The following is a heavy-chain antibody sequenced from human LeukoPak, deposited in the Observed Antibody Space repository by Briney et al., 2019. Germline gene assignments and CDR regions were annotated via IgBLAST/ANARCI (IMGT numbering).Heavy chain of an antibody. J-gene: IGHJ4*02. D-gene: IGHD5-12*01. V-gene: IGHV1-69*05. Sequence: GASVKVSCKASGGTFSSYAISWVRQAPGQGLEWMGGIIPIFGTANYAQKLQGRVTMTTDTSTSTAYMELRSLRSDDTAVYYCARDRWSGSGYNFDYWGQGTLVTVSS. CDR1: GGTFSSYA. CDR2: IIPIFGTA. CDR3: ARDRWSGSGYNFDY.